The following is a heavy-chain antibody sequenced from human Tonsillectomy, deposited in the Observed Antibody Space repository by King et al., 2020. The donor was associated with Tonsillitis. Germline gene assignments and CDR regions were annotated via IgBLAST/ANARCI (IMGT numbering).Heavy chain of an antibody. CDR1: GFTFSSYG. Sequence: VQLVESGGGVVQPGRSLRLSCLASGFTFSSYGMHWVRQAPGXGLEXVAVXSKDGDIEYYADXVKGRFTXSRDNSKNTMYLQMNSLRGNDTAVYYCVXDKPYLHPPCWGXXXQVTVSS. J-gene: IGHJ4*01. V-gene: IGHV3-30*18. CDR3: VXDKPYLHPPC. CDR2: XSKDGDIE.